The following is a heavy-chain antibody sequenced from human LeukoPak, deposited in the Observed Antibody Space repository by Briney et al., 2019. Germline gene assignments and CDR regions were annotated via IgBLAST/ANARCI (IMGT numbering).Heavy chain of an antibody. J-gene: IGHJ4*02. D-gene: IGHD1-20*01. Sequence: GRSLRLSCAASGFTFSSYGMHWVRQAPGKGLEWVAVISYDGSNKYYADSVKGRFTISRDNSKNTLYLRMNSLRAEDTAVYYCAKQGITGTGGYFDYWGQGTLVTVSS. CDR2: ISYDGSNK. V-gene: IGHV3-30*18. CDR1: GFTFSSYG. CDR3: AKQGITGTGGYFDY.